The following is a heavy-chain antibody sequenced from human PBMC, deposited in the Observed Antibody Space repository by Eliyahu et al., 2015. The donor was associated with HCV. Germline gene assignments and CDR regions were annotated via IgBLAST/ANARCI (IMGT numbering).Heavy chain of an antibody. CDR3: ARWGNWGSGMYYFDY. CDR2: IYYSGST. Sequence: QLQLQESGPGLVKPSETLSLTCTVSGXSISXSSYYXGWIRQPPGKGLEWIGSIYYSGSTYYNPSLKSRVTISVDTSKNQFSLKLSSVTAADTAVYYCARWGNWGSGMYYFDYWGQGTLVTVSS. D-gene: IGHD7-27*01. J-gene: IGHJ4*02. CDR1: GXSISXSSYY. V-gene: IGHV4-39*01.